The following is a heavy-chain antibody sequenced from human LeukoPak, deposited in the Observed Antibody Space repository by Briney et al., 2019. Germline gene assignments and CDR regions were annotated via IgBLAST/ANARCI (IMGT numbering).Heavy chain of an antibody. Sequence: VGSLRLSCAASGFTFSSYSMNWVRQAPGKGLEWVSSISSSSSYIYYADSVKGRFTISRDNAKNSLYLQMNSLRAEDTAVYYCARGPPGLWFDYFDYWGQGTLVTVSS. D-gene: IGHD3-10*01. CDR3: ARGPPGLWFDYFDY. CDR1: GFTFSSYS. CDR2: ISSSSSYI. V-gene: IGHV3-21*01. J-gene: IGHJ4*02.